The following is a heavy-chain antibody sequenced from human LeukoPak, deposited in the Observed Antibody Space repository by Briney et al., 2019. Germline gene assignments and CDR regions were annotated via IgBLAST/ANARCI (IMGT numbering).Heavy chain of an antibody. CDR3: AKDGYCSGGSCYSGAFDY. CDR2: ISWNSGSI. Sequence: GGSLRLSCAASGFTFDDYAMHWVRQAPGKGLEWVSGISWNSGSIGYADSVKGRFTISRDNAKNSLYLQMNSLRAEDTALYYCAKDGYCSGGSCYSGAFDYWGQGTLVTVSS. CDR1: GFTFDDYA. J-gene: IGHJ4*02. V-gene: IGHV3-9*01. D-gene: IGHD2-15*01.